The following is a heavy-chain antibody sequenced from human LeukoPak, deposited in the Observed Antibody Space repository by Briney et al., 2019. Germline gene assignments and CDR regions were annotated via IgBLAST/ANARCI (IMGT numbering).Heavy chain of an antibody. CDR2: IYYSGST. Sequence: SETLSLTCTVSGVSVSSGSYYWSWIRQPPGKGLEWIGYIYYSGSTNYNPSLKSRVTISVDTSKNQFSLKLSSVTAADTAVYYCARVRYSGSNDYWGQGTLVTVSS. D-gene: IGHD1-26*01. V-gene: IGHV4-61*01. J-gene: IGHJ4*02. CDR1: GVSVSSGSYY. CDR3: ARVRYSGSNDY.